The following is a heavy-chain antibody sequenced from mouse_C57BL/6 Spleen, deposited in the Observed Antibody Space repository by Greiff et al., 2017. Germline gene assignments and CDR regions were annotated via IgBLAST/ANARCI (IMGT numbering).Heavy chain of an antibody. CDR3: AIYDGYGWAY. V-gene: IGHV1-42*01. D-gene: IGHD2-3*01. Sequence: VQLQQSGPELVKPGASVKISCKASGYSFTGYYMNWVKQSPAKSLEWIGEINPSTGGTTYNQKFKAKATLTVDKSSSTAYMQLKSLTSEDSAVYYCAIYDGYGWAYWGQGTRATFSA. CDR1: GYSFTGYY. CDR2: INPSTGGT. J-gene: IGHJ3*01.